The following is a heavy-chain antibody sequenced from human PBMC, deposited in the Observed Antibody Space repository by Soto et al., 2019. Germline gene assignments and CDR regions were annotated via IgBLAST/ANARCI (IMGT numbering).Heavy chain of an antibody. Sequence: QVQLVQSGAEVKKPGDSVKVSCKASGYTFGHFYITWVRQAPGQGLEWMGAISPHNRNTNYAEKFRGRVTMTTDTSTTTAYMELRSLRSDDTAVYYCARDEGGYDILTGYYKAHLFDQWGQGALVTVSS. J-gene: IGHJ4*02. V-gene: IGHV1-18*01. D-gene: IGHD3-9*01. CDR2: ISPHNRNT. CDR3: ARDEGGYDILTGYYKAHLFDQ. CDR1: GYTFGHFY.